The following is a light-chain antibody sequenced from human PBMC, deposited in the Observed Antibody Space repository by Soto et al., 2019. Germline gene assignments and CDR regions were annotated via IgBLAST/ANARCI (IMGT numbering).Light chain of an antibody. J-gene: IGKJ1*01. CDR2: GAS. CDR1: QSVSSSN. Sequence: MTQSPGTLLFSPGERATLPCRASQSVSSSNLAWYQQRPGQAPRLLIYGASSRATGIPDRFSGSGSGTDFTLTISRLQSEDSAVYYCQQYSSPPPWTFGQGTKVDIK. CDR3: QQYSSPPPWT. V-gene: IGKV3-20*01.